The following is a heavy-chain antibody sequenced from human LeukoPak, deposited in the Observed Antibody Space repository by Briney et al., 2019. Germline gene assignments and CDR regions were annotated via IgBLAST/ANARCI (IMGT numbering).Heavy chain of an antibody. V-gene: IGHV1-18*01. D-gene: IGHD2-21*02. CDR3: ARSETVVTDY. CDR2: ISASNGNT. J-gene: IGHJ4*02. Sequence: ASVKVSCKASGYTFTSYGINWLRQAPGQGLEWMGWISASNGNTEYAQKFRDRVSLTTDTSSSTAYMELTSLTSDDTAVYYCARSETVVTDYWGQGTLVTVSS. CDR1: GYTFTSYG.